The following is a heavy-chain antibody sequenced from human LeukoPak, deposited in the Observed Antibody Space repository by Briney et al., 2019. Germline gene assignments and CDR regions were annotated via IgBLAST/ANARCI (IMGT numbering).Heavy chain of an antibody. Sequence: PGGSLRLSCAASGFTFSSYSMNWVRQAPGKGLEWVSYISSSSSTIYYADSVKGRSTISRDNAKNSLYLQMNSLRAEDTAVYYCACRSYHGPFDYWGQGTLVTVSS. CDR2: ISSSSSTI. J-gene: IGHJ4*02. CDR3: ACRSYHGPFDY. D-gene: IGHD1-26*01. V-gene: IGHV3-48*01. CDR1: GFTFSSYS.